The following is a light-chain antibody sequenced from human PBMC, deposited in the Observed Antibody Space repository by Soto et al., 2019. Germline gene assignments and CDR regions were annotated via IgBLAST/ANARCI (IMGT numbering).Light chain of an antibody. Sequence: QSVLTQPASVSGSPGQSITISCTGTSTDIGTYSRVSWYLQYPGKAPKLMIYDVTKRPSGVSNRFSGSRSGSTASLTISGLQAEDEANYYCCSYTSSSTWVFGGGTKLTVL. CDR3: CSYTSSSTWV. CDR1: STDIGTYSR. V-gene: IGLV2-14*02. J-gene: IGLJ3*02. CDR2: DVT.